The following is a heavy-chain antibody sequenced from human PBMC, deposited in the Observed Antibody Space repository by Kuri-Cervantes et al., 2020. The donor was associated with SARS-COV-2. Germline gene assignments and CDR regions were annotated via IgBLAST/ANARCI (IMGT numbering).Heavy chain of an antibody. CDR2: ISNTGRII. J-gene: IGHJ6*03. V-gene: IGHV3-48*04. Sequence: ESLKISCAASGFTFSSYNMNWVRQAPGKGLEWVSYISNTGRIIWSADSVKGRFTISRDNAKNSLYLQMNSLRAEETAIYYCARDGGAGYYYMDVWGKGTTVTVSS. CDR1: GFTFSSYN. D-gene: IGHD3-22*01. CDR3: ARDGGAGYYYMDV.